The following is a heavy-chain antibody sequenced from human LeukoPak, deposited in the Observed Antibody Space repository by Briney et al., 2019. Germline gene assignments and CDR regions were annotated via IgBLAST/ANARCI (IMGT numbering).Heavy chain of an antibody. Sequence: SETLSLTCTVSGGPINNYYWSWIRQPAAKGLEWIGRIYTRGSTNYNPSLKSRVTMSVDTSKNQFSLKLSSVTAADTAVYYCARGRYCSADICSGGDAFDIWGQGTMVSVSS. CDR2: IYTRGST. V-gene: IGHV4-4*07. D-gene: IGHD2-15*01. CDR3: ARGRYCSADICSGGDAFDI. CDR1: GGPINNYY. J-gene: IGHJ3*02.